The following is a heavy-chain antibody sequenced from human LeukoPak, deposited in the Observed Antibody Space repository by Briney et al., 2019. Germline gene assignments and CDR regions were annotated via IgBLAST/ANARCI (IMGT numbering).Heavy chain of an antibody. J-gene: IGHJ4*02. CDR3: AKDGPPYCSGGSCYLLGKDYFDY. V-gene: IGHV3-23*01. CDR2: ISGSGNSP. CDR1: GFTFSSYA. Sequence: GGSLRVSCAASGFTFSSYAMSWVRQAPGKGLEWVSGISGSGNSPYYADSVKGRFTISRDNSKNTLYLQMNSLRAEDTALYYCAKDGPPYCSGGSCYLLGKDYFDYWGQGTLVTVSS. D-gene: IGHD2-15*01.